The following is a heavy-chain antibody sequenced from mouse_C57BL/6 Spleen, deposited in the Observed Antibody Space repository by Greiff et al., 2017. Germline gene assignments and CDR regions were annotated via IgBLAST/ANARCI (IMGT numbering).Heavy chain of an antibody. CDR3: ARLAQATD. CDR2: ISSGSSTI. D-gene: IGHD3-2*02. J-gene: IGHJ3*01. CDR1: GFTFSDYG. Sequence: EVHLVEPGGGLVKPGGSLKLSCAASGFTFSDYGMHWVRQAPEQGLEWVAYISSGSSTIYYAETVKGRLTISRDKAKNTLFLQMTSMRSEDTAMYYCARLAQATDWGQGTLVTVSA. V-gene: IGHV5-17*01.